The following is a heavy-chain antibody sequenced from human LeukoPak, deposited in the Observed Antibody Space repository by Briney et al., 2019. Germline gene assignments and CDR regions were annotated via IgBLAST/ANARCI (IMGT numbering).Heavy chain of an antibody. CDR3: ARQGTRIAARPKYYFGY. CDR2: IYHSGST. Sequence: SQTLSLTCTVSGGSISSGGYYWSWIRQPPGKGLEWIGYIYHSGSTYYNPSLKSRVTISVDRSKNQFSLKLSSVTAADTAVYYCARQGTRIAARPKYYFGYWGQGTLVTVSS. CDR1: GGSISSGGYY. J-gene: IGHJ4*02. D-gene: IGHD6-6*01. V-gene: IGHV4-30-2*01.